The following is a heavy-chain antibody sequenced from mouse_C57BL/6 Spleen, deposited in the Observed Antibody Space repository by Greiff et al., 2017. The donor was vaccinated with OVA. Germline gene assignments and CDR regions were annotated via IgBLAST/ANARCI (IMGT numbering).Heavy chain of an antibody. J-gene: IGHJ4*01. CDR1: GFTFSDYG. Sequence: EVKLVESGGGLVKPGGSLKLSCAASGFTFSDYGMHWVRQAPEKGLEWVAYISGGSSTIYYADTVKGRFTISRDNAKNTLFLQMTSLRSEDTAMYYCARGREGLYAMDYWGQGTSVTVSS. CDR3: ARGREGLYAMDY. CDR2: ISGGSSTI. V-gene: IGHV5-17*01.